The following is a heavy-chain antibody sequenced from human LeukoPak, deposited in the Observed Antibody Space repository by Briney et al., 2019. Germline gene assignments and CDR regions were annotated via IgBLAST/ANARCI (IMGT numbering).Heavy chain of an antibody. CDR3: AKDRVLRFLEWLSRGLYFDY. J-gene: IGHJ4*02. D-gene: IGHD3-3*01. Sequence: GGSLRLSCVASGFTFGKYWMSWVRQAPGKGLEWVANIKLDGSEKNYVDSVKGRFTISRDNSKNTLYLQMNSLRAEDTAVYYCAKDRVLRFLEWLSRGLYFDYWGQGTLVTVSS. CDR1: GFTFGKYW. CDR2: IKLDGSEK. V-gene: IGHV3-7*03.